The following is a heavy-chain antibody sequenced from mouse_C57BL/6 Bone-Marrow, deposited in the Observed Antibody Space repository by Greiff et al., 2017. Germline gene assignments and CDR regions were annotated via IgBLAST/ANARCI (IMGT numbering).Heavy chain of an antibody. CDR2: ISYDGSN. J-gene: IGHJ3*01. CDR1: GYSITSGYY. D-gene: IGHD2-12*01. V-gene: IGHV3-6*01. CDR3: ASEDGPLRGFAY. Sequence: EVHLVVSGPGLVKPSQSLSLTCSVTGYSITSGYYWNWFRQFPGNKLEWMGYISYDGSNNYNPSLKNRISITRDTSKNQFFLKLNSVTTEDIATYYCASEDGPLRGFAYWGQGTLVTVSA.